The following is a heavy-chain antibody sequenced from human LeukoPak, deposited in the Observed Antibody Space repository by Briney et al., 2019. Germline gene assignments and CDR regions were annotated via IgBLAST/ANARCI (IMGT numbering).Heavy chain of an antibody. CDR1: GFTFSSYS. CDR3: ARHSSGYYHCDY. J-gene: IGHJ4*02. D-gene: IGHD3-22*01. Sequence: TGGSLRLSCAASGFTFSSYSMNWVRQAPGKGLEWVSSISSSSSYIYYADSVKGRFTISRDNAKNSFYLQMNSLRAEDTAVYYCARHSSGYYHCDYWGPGTPVTVAS. V-gene: IGHV3-21*06. CDR2: ISSSSSYI.